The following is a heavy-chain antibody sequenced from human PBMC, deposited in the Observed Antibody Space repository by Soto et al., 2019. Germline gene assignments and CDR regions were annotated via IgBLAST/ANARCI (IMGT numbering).Heavy chain of an antibody. CDR1: GYTFTSYY. D-gene: IGHD6-13*01. J-gene: IGHJ6*02. Sequence: QVQLVQSGAEVKKPGASVKVSCKASGYTFTSYYMHWVRQAPGQGLEWMGIINPSGGSTSYAQKFQCRVTMTRDTSTSTVYMELSSLRSEDTAVYYCARGGHIAAAGTGGNGMDVWGQGTTVTVSS. CDR2: INPSGGST. CDR3: ARGGHIAAAGTGGNGMDV. V-gene: IGHV1-46*01.